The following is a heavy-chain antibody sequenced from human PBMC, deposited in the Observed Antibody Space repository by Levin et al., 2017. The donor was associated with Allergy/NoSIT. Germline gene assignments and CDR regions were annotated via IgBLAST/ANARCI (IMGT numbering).Heavy chain of an antibody. CDR1: GFTFSSYG. Sequence: PGGSLRLSCAASGFTFSSYGMHWVRQAPGKGLEWVAVISYDGSNKYYADSVKGRFTISRDNSKNTLYLQMNSLRAEDTAVYYCAKDEGWFGELLSGGYYYDGMDVWGQGTTVTVSS. J-gene: IGHJ6*02. V-gene: IGHV3-30*18. D-gene: IGHD3-10*01. CDR2: ISYDGSNK. CDR3: AKDEGWFGELLSGGYYYDGMDV.